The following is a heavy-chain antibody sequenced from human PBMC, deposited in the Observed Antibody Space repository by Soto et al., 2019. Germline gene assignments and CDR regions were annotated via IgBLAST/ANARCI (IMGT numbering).Heavy chain of an antibody. V-gene: IGHV4-31*03. CDR3: ARDSPLAGTPLPGY. D-gene: IGHD1-1*01. CDR2: IYYSGST. CDR1: GGSISSGGYY. J-gene: IGHJ4*02. Sequence: SETLSLTCTVSGGSISSGGYYWSWIRQHPGKGLEWIGYIYYSGSTYYNPSLKSRVTISVDTSKNQFSLKLSSVTAADTAVYYCARDSPLAGTPLPGYWGQGTLVTVSS.